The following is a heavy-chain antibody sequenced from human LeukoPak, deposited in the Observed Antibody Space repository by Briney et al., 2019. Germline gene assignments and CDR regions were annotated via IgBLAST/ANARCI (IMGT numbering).Heavy chain of an antibody. V-gene: IGHV3-11*04. CDR2: ISRSGITI. J-gene: IGHJ4*02. CDR3: ARDYVWGSYRPFDY. Sequence: PGGSLRLSCAASGFTFSDYYMSWIRQAPGKGLEWVSYISRSGITIYYADSVKGRFTISRDNAKNSLYLQMNSLRAEDTAVYYCARDYVWGSYRPFDYWGQGTLVTVSS. D-gene: IGHD3-16*02. CDR1: GFTFSDYY.